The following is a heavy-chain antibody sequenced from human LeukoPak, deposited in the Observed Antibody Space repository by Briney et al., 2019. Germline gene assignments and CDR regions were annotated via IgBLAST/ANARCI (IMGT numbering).Heavy chain of an antibody. D-gene: IGHD3-22*01. CDR3: ARVKHYYDSSGYRLNYYYYYMDV. V-gene: IGHV4-59*01. Sequence: PSETLSLTCTVSGGSISSYYWSWIRQPPGKGLEWIGYIYYSGSTNYNPSLKSRVTISVDTSKNQFSLKLSSVTAADTAVYYCARVKHYYDSSGYRLNYYYYYMDVWGKGTTVTVSS. CDR2: IYYSGST. J-gene: IGHJ6*03. CDR1: GGSISSYY.